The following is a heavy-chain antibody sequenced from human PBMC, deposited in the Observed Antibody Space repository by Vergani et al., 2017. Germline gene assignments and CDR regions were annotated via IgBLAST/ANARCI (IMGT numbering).Heavy chain of an antibody. J-gene: IGHJ4*02. V-gene: IGHV3-73*02. CDR2: IRSKANSYAT. CDR1: GFTFSGSA. CDR3: ARHDYGDYDRYFDY. D-gene: IGHD4-17*01. Sequence: EVQLVESGGGLVQPGGSLKLSCAASGFTFSGSAMHWVRQASGKGLEWVGRIRSKANSYATAYAASVKGRFTISRDNAKNSLYLQMNSLRAEDTAVYYCARHDYGDYDRYFDYWGQGTLVTVSS.